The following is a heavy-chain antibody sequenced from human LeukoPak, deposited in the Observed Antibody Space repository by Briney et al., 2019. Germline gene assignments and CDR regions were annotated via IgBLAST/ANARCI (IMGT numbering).Heavy chain of an antibody. CDR2: IKSKTDGGTT. CDR1: GFTFNNAW. CDR3: TTHSGYDYLSDY. J-gene: IGHJ4*02. D-gene: IGHD5-12*01. Sequence: GGSLRLSCVASGFTFNNAWMSWVRQAPGKGLEWVGRIKSKTDGGTTDYAAPVKGRFTISSDDSKNTLHLEMNSLKTEDTAVYYCTTHSGYDYLSDYWGQGTLVTVSS. V-gene: IGHV3-15*01.